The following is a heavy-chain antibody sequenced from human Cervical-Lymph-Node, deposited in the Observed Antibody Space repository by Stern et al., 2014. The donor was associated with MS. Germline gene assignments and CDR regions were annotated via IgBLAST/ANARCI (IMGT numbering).Heavy chain of an antibody. J-gene: IGHJ4*02. CDR1: GFTFGDYA. D-gene: IGHD6-19*01. CDR3: TREKSGWHFFDY. CDR2: MRSKTDGGTT. Sequence: EVQLVESGGGLIKPGRSLRLSCLTSGFTFGDYAMSWFRQAPGKGLEWVAFMRSKTDGGTTEYAASVKGRFAISRDDSKSIAYLEMNSLKNEDTAVYYCTREKSGWHFFDYWGQGALVTVSS. V-gene: IGHV3-49*05.